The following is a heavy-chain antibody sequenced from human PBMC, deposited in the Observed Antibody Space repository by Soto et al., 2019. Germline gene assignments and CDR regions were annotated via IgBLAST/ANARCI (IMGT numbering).Heavy chain of an antibody. CDR2: IIPIFGTA. D-gene: IGHD6-13*01. J-gene: IGHJ6*02. V-gene: IGHV1-69*13. CDR3: ARRDSSSAYRYYYYGMDV. CDR1: GGTFSSYA. Sequence: EASVKVSCKASGGTFSSYAISWVRQAPGQGLEWMGGIIPIFGTANYAQKYQGRVTITADESTSTAYMELSSLRSEDTAVYYCARRDSSSAYRYYYYGMDVWGQGTTVTVSS.